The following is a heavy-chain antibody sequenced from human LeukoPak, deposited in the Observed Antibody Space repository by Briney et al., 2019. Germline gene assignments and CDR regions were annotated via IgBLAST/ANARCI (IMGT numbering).Heavy chain of an antibody. CDR2: INQNGGEK. J-gene: IGHJ4*02. Sequence: PGGSLRLSCADSGFTFSGYWMNWVRQAPGKGLEWVANINQNGGEKYYVDSVKGRFTISRDNAKNTLYLQMSSLRAEDTAVYYCARDSNYQPDFWGQGTLVIVSS. CDR1: GFTFSGYW. CDR3: ARDSNYQPDF. D-gene: IGHD4-11*01. V-gene: IGHV3-7*01.